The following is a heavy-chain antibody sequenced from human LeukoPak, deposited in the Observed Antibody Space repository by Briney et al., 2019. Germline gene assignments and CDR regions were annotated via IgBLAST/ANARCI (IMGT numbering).Heavy chain of an antibody. CDR3: ARDIPDY. V-gene: IGHV3-21*01. CDR1: GFTFSTYS. J-gene: IGHJ4*02. CDR2: ISRSSTNI. Sequence: PGGSLRLSCAASGFTFSTYSMNWVRQAPGKGLEWVSSISRSSTNIYYADSVKGRFTISRDNAKNSLYLQMNSLRAEDTAVYYCARDIPDYWGQGTQVTVSS.